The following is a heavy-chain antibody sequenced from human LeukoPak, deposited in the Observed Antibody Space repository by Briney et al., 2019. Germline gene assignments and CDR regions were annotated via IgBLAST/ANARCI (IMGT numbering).Heavy chain of an antibody. D-gene: IGHD5-18*01. J-gene: IGHJ6*02. V-gene: IGHV3-23*01. CDR2: ISGSGGST. CDR1: GFTFSSYA. CDR3: AKDRGGYSYGSLGYYGMDV. Sequence: GGSLRLSCAASGFTFSSYAMSWVRQAPGKGLEWVSAISGSGGSTYYADSVKGRFTISRDNSKNTLYLQMNSLRAEDTAVYYCAKDRGGYSYGSLGYYGMDVWGQGTTVTVSS.